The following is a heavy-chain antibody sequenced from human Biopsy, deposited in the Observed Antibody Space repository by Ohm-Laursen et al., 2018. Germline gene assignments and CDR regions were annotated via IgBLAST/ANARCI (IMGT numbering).Heavy chain of an antibody. V-gene: IGHV3-23*01. D-gene: IGHD1-26*01. Sequence: SLRLSCTASGFTFSNYAMNWVRQAPGKGLEWLSTISGSGATPYYADSVKGRFTISRDNSKNTLYLQMNSLRAEDTAVYYCARPNLREWELHNAFDIWGQGTMVTVSS. CDR2: ISGSGATP. J-gene: IGHJ3*02. CDR1: GFTFSNYA. CDR3: ARPNLREWELHNAFDI.